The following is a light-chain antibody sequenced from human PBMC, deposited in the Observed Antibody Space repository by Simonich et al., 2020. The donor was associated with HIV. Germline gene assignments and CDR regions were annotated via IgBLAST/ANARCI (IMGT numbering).Light chain of an antibody. CDR1: QDISNS. CDR3: QQANSFPLT. V-gene: IGKV1-33*01. Sequence: DIQMTQSPSSLSASAGDRVTITCQASQDISNSLNWYQQKPGKAPKLLIFDASNLETGVPSRFSGSGSGTDFTLTISSLQPEDFATYYCQQANSFPLTFGGGTKVEIK. J-gene: IGKJ4*01. CDR2: DAS.